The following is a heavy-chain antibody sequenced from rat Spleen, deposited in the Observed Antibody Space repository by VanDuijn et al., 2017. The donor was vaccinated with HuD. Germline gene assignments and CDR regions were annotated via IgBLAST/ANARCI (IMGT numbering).Heavy chain of an antibody. CDR1: GFTFSDYG. D-gene: IGHD1-11*01. CDR2: ISYGGSNT. Sequence: EVQLVESGGGLVQPGRSLKLSCAASGFTFSDYGMAWVRQAPTKGLEWVATISYGGSNTYYPDSVKGRFTISRDNAQNTLYLQMDSLRSEDTATYYCARRYDFDYWGQGVMVTVSS. V-gene: IGHV5-29*01. CDR3: ARRYDFDY. J-gene: IGHJ2*01.